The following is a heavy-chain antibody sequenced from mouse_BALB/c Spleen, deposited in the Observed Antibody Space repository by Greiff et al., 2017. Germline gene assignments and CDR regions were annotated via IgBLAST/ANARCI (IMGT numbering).Heavy chain of an antibody. J-gene: IGHJ2*01. V-gene: IGHV1-4*02. CDR2: INPSSGYT. D-gene: IGHD3-2*01. Sequence: VKLQESAAELARPGASVKMSCKASGYTFTSYTMHWVKQRPGQGLEWIGYINPSSGYTEYNQKFKDKTTLTADKSSSTAYMQLSSLTSEDSAVYYCASRQLGLRLFDYWGQGTTLTVSS. CDR3: ASRQLGLRLFDY. CDR1: GYTFTSYT.